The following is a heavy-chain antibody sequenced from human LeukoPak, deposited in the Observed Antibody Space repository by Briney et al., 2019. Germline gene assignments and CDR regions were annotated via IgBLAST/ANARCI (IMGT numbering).Heavy chain of an antibody. Sequence: ASVKVSCKASGYTFTGYYVHWVRHTPGQGLEWMGWIHPNSGGTNYAQNFQGRVTMTTDTSLSTAYMELSRLRSDYTAVYYCARKRGGGVDVNAFDVWGQGTIVSVSS. CDR1: GYTFTGYY. D-gene: IGHD3-16*01. CDR2: IHPNSGGT. V-gene: IGHV1-2*02. CDR3: ARKRGGGVDVNAFDV. J-gene: IGHJ3*01.